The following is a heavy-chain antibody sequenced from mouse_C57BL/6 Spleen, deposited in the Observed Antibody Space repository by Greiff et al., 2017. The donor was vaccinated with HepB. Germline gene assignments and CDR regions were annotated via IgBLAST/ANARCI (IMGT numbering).Heavy chain of an antibody. Sequence: QVQLQQPGAELVRPGTSVKLSCKASGYTFTSYWMHWVKQRPGQGLEWIGVIDPSDSYTNYNQKFKGKATLTVDTSSSTAYMQLSSLTSGDSAVYYGARQGTARATDYWGQGTTLTVSS. CDR3: ARQGTARATDY. V-gene: IGHV1-59*01. J-gene: IGHJ2*01. CDR2: IDPSDSYT. D-gene: IGHD3-1*01. CDR1: GYTFTSYW.